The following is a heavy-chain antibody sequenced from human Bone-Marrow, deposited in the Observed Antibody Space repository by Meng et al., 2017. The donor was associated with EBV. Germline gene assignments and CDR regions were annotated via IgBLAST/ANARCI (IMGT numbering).Heavy chain of an antibody. Sequence: VRLRQWGAGLLKPSETLSLTCAVYGGSFSGYYWSWIRQPPGKGLEWIGEINHSGSTNYNPSLKSRVTISVDTSKNQFSLKLSSVTAADTAVYYCASWASSIAARPPYYWGQGTLVTVSS. CDR3: ASWASSIAARPPYY. V-gene: IGHV4-34*01. J-gene: IGHJ4*02. CDR2: INHSGST. CDR1: GGSFSGYY. D-gene: IGHD6-6*01.